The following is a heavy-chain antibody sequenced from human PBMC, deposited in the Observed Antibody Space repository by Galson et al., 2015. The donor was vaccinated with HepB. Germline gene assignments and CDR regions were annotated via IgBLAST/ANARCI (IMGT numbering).Heavy chain of an antibody. CDR3: IRHSLTVLTPVD. V-gene: IGHV3-15*01. CDR2: IKSKTDGGTT. CDR1: GFTFSNAW. D-gene: IGHD4-23*01. Sequence: SLRLSCAASGFTFSNAWMSWVRQAPGKGLEWVGRIKSKTDGGTTDYAAPVKGRFTISRDDSKNTLYLQMNSLKTEDTAVYYCIRHSLTVLTPVDWGQGTLVPVSS. J-gene: IGHJ4*02.